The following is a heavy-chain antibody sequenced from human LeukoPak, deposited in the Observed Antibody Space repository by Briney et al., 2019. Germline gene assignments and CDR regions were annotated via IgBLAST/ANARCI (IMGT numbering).Heavy chain of an antibody. V-gene: IGHV3-48*03. CDR2: ISSSGSTI. J-gene: IGHJ4*02. Sequence: PGGSLRLSCAASGFTFSSYEMNWVRQAPGKGLEWVSYISSSGSTIYYADSVKGRFTISRDNAKNSLYLQMNSLRAEDTAVYYCARETAKYYYDSSGYGDYWGQGTLVTVSS. D-gene: IGHD3-22*01. CDR3: ARETAKYYYDSSGYGDY. CDR1: GFTFSSYE.